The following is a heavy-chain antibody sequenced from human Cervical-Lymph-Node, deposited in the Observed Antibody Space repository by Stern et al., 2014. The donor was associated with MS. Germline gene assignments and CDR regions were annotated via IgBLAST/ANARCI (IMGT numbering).Heavy chain of an antibody. D-gene: IGHD6-6*01. CDR1: GYTFINFY. CDR3: ARPRTAARRDAFDI. V-gene: IGHV1-46*01. J-gene: IGHJ3*02. Sequence: QLVQSGAEVKKPGASVKVSCKASGYTFINFYMHWVRQAPGQGLEWMGIINPSGGSTNYAEKFQGRVTMTRDTSTSTVYMELSSLRSEDTAVYYYARPRTAARRDAFDIWGQGTMVTVSS. CDR2: INPSGGST.